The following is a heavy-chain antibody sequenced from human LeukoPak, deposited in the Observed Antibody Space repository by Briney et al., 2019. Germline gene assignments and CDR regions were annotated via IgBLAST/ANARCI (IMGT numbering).Heavy chain of an antibody. J-gene: IGHJ6*02. CDR3: ARGRSGGTYYYYYYGMDV. Sequence: KTSETLSLTCAVYGGSFSGYYWSWIRQPPGKGLEWIGEINHSGSTNYNPSLKSRVTISVDTPKNQFSLKLSSVTAADTAVYYCARGRSGGTYYYYYYGMDVWGQGTTVTVSS. CDR2: INHSGST. D-gene: IGHD1-14*01. V-gene: IGHV4-34*01. CDR1: GGSFSGYY.